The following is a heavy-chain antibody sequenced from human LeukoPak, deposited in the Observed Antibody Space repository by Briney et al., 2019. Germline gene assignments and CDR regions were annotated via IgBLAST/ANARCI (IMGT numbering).Heavy chain of an antibody. CDR1: GFTFDDYG. D-gene: IGHD2-15*01. J-gene: IGHJ4*02. CDR3: ARAGSFSSSYGISWDY. V-gene: IGHV3-20*04. CDR2: INWNGGST. Sequence: GGSLRLSCAASGFTFDDYGMSWVRQAPGKGLEWVSGINWNGGSTGYADSVKGRFTISRDNAKNSLFLQMNSLRAEDTAVYYCARAGSFSSSYGISWDYWGQGALVAVSS.